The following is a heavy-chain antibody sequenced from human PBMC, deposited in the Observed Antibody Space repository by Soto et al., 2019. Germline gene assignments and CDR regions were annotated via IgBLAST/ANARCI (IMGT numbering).Heavy chain of an antibody. CDR2: ISGSGGST. CDR3: AKDLNSSGWYYYYGMDV. V-gene: IGHV3-23*01. CDR1: GFTFSSYA. J-gene: IGHJ6*02. D-gene: IGHD6-19*01. Sequence: GGSLRLSCAASGFTFSSYAMSSVRQAPGKGLEWVSAISGSGGSTYYADSVKGRFTISRDNSKNTLYLQMNSLRAEDTAVYYCAKDLNSSGWYYYYGMDVWGQGTTVTVSS.